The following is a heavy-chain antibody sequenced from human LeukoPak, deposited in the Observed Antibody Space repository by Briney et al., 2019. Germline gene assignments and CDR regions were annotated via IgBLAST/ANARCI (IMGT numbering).Heavy chain of an antibody. V-gene: IGHV4-34*01. CDR1: GGSFSGYY. CDR3: ARGRWFDP. Sequence: SETLSLTCAVYGGSFSGYYWSWIRQPPGKGLEWIGEINHSGSTNYNPSLKSRVAISVDTSKNQFSLKLSSVTAADTAVYYCARGRWFDPWGQGTLVTVSS. J-gene: IGHJ5*02. CDR2: INHSGST.